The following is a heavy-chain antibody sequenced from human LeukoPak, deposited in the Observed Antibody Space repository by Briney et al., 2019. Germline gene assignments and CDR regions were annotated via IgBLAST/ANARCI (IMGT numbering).Heavy chain of an antibody. CDR3: AKGPSAVALDY. Sequence: PGGSLRLSCAASGFTFSSYGMHWVRQAPGKGLEWVAVISYDGSNKYYADSVKGRFTISRDNSKNTLYLQMNSLRAEDTAVYYCAKGPSAVALDYWGQGTLDTVSS. J-gene: IGHJ4*02. CDR1: GFTFSSYG. V-gene: IGHV3-30*18. CDR2: ISYDGSNK.